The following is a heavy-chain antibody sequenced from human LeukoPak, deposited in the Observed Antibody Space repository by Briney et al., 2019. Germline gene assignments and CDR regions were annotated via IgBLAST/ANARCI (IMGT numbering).Heavy chain of an antibody. J-gene: IGHJ4*02. Sequence: GASLRLSCAASGFTFSSYAMSWVRQAPGKGLEWASAISGSGGSTYYADSVKGRFTISRDNSKNTLYLQMNSLRAEDTAVYYCAKDEGIKQLGYFDYWGQGTLVTVSS. CDR2: ISGSGGST. CDR3: AKDEGIKQLGYFDY. V-gene: IGHV3-23*01. CDR1: GFTFSSYA. D-gene: IGHD6-6*01.